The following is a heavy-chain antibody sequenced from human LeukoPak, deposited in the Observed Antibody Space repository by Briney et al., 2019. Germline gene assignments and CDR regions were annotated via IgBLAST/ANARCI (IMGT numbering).Heavy chain of an antibody. CDR2: ILYDTINK. D-gene: IGHD1-26*01. Sequence: XXSLRLSCAASGFTFSYYAMHWVRQAPGKGLEWVAVILYDTINKFHADSVKGRFTISRENSKNTLYLQMNSLRAEDTAVYYCARAVGVGATNGYYFDYWGQGTLVTVSS. CDR3: ARAVGVGATNGYYFDY. CDR1: GFTFSYYA. J-gene: IGHJ4*02. V-gene: IGHV3-30-3*01.